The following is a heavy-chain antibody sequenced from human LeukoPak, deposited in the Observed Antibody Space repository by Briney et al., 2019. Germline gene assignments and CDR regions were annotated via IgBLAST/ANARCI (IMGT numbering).Heavy chain of an antibody. CDR3: AKDPTVTIPYYFDY. V-gene: IGHV3-23*01. Sequence: GFSLRLSCAASGFTFIRYAMSWVRQAPAKGLEWVSAISGSGGSTYYADPLKGRFTISRDNSKNTLYLQMNSLRAEDTAVYYCAKDPTVTIPYYFDYWGQGTLVTVSS. CDR1: GFTFIRYA. D-gene: IGHD4-17*01. J-gene: IGHJ4*02. CDR2: ISGSGGST.